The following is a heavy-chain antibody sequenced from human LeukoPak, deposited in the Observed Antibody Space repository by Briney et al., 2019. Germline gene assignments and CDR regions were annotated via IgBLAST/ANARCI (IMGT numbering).Heavy chain of an antibody. CDR3: ARDEGYCSSTSCYLFDY. Sequence: SVKVSCKASGGTFSSYAISWVRRAPGLGLEWMGGIIPIFGTANYAQKFQGRVTITADESTSTAYMELSSLRSEDTAVYYCARDEGYCSSTSCYLFDYWGQGTLVTVSS. CDR1: GGTFSSYA. D-gene: IGHD2-2*01. CDR2: IIPIFGTA. J-gene: IGHJ4*02. V-gene: IGHV1-69*13.